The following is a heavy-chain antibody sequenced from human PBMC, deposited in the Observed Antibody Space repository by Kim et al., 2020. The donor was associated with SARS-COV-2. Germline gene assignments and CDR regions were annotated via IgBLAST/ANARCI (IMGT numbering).Heavy chain of an antibody. V-gene: IGHV4-4*02. CDR3: ATQPFPGIAAAGNGQY. CDR1: GGSISSSNW. D-gene: IGHD6-13*01. Sequence: SETLSLTCAVSGGSISSSNWWSWVRQPPGKGLEWIGEIYHSGSTNYNPSLKSRVTISVDKSKNQFSLKLSSVTAADTAVYYCATQPFPGIAAAGNGQYWGQGTLVTVSS. J-gene: IGHJ4*02. CDR2: IYHSGST.